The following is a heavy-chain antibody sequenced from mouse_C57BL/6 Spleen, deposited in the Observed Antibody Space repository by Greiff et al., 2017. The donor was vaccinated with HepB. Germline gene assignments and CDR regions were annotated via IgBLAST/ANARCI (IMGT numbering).Heavy chain of an antibody. CDR3: ARGDYYGSSYGFDY. CDR2: INPNYGTT. V-gene: IGHV1-39*01. J-gene: IGHJ2*01. D-gene: IGHD1-1*01. CDR1: GYSFTDYN. Sequence: EVKLVESGPELVKPGASVKISCKASGYSFTDYNMNWVKQSNGKSLEWIGVINPNYGTTSYNQKFKGKATLTVDQSSSTAYMQLNSLTSEDSAVYYCARGDYYGSSYGFDYWGQGTTLTVSS.